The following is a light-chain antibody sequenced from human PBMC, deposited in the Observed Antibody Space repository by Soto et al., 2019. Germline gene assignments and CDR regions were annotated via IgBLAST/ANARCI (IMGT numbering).Light chain of an antibody. Sequence: EIVITQSPAPLSVSPGERVTFSCRASQGVSRKLAWYQHKPGQAPRLLIYDASNRATGIPARFSGSGSGTDFTLTISSLEPEDFAVYYCQQRSNWPPITFGQGTRLEI. V-gene: IGKV3-11*01. CDR3: QQRSNWPPIT. CDR1: QGVSRK. CDR2: DAS. J-gene: IGKJ5*01.